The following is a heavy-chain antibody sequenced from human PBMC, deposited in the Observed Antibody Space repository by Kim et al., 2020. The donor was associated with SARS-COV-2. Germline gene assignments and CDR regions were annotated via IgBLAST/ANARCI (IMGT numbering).Heavy chain of an antibody. J-gene: IGHJ6*02. CDR3: AKTLGKLLWFGPTYYYYGMDV. D-gene: IGHD3-10*01. CDR2: IWYDGSNK. CDR1: GFTFSSYG. V-gene: IGHV3-33*06. Sequence: GGSLRLSCAASGFTFSSYGMHWVRQAPGKGLEWVAVIWYDGSNKYYADSVKGRFTISRDNSKNTLYLQMNSLRAEDTAVYYCAKTLGKLLWFGPTYYYYGMDVWGQGTTVTVSS.